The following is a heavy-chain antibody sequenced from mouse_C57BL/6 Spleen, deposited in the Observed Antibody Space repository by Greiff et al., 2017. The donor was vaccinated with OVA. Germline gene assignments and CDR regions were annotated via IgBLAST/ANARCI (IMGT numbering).Heavy chain of an antibody. V-gene: IGHV1-19*01. CDR1: GYTFTDYY. D-gene: IGHD1-1*01. CDR2: INPYNGGT. Sequence: EVQLQQSGPVLVKPGASVKMSCKASGYTFTDYYMNWVKQSHGKSLEWIGVINPYNGGTSYNQKFKGKATLTVDKSSSTAYMELNSLTSEDSAVYYCARTPYYYGSSFYAMDYWGQGTSVTVSS. J-gene: IGHJ4*01. CDR3: ARTPYYYGSSFYAMDY.